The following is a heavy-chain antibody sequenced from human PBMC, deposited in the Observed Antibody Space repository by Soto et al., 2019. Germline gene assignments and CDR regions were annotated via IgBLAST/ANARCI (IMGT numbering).Heavy chain of an antibody. D-gene: IGHD3-22*01. CDR1: GGSISSYY. V-gene: IGHV4-59*01. Sequence: SETLSLTCTVSGGSISSYYWSWIRQPPGKGLEWIGYIYYSGSTNYNPSLKSRVTISVDTSKNQFSLKLSSVTAADTAVYYCARGYYDSSGYYVHYYYGMDVWGQGTTVTVSS. CDR3: ARGYYDSSGYYVHYYYGMDV. J-gene: IGHJ6*02. CDR2: IYYSGST.